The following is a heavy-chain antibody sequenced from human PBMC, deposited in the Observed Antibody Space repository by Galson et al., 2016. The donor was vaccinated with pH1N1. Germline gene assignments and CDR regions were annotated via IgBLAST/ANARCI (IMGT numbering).Heavy chain of an antibody. J-gene: IGHJ4*02. V-gene: IGHV3-7*01. CDR1: GFTLSSDW. Sequence: SLRLSCAAAGFTLSSDWMSRVRPAPGMGLEWVANMNQDGNKKYFVDSVKGRFTSSRDYYKNSLYIKKNSLRAEDTAMYYCVRAVGGAEAHRGQGTLVTVSS. CDR3: VRAVGGAEAH. CDR2: MNQDGNKK. D-gene: IGHD1-26*01.